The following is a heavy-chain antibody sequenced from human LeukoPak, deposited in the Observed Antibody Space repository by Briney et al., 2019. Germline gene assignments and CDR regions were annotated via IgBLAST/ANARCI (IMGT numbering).Heavy chain of an antibody. CDR1: GFTFSDYA. Sequence: SGGSLRLSCAASGFTFSDYAMSWVRQAPGKGLEWVSYISSSSSTIYYADSVKGRFTISRDNAKNSLYLQMNSLRAEDTAVYYCARGEVSYDSSGYYYYLGMDVWGQGTTVTVSS. V-gene: IGHV3-48*04. CDR3: ARGEVSYDSSGYYYYLGMDV. D-gene: IGHD3-22*01. J-gene: IGHJ6*02. CDR2: ISSSSSTI.